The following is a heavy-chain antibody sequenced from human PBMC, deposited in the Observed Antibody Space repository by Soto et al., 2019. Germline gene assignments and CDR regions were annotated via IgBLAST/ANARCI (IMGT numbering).Heavy chain of an antibody. CDR2: IIPIFGTA. Sequence: SVKVSCKGSGGTFSSYAISWGRQAPGQGLEWMGGIIPIFGTANYAQKFQGRVTITADESTSTAYMELSSLRSEDTAVYYCASGPLPEQLVSPFYYYYYGMDVWGQGTTVTVSS. D-gene: IGHD6-6*01. V-gene: IGHV1-69*13. CDR3: ASGPLPEQLVSPFYYYYYGMDV. J-gene: IGHJ6*02. CDR1: GGTFSSYA.